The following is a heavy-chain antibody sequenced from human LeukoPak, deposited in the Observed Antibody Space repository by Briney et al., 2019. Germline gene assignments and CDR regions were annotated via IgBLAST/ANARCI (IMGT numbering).Heavy chain of an antibody. V-gene: IGHV4-39*06. Sequence: SETLSLTCTVSDGPISDHPYYWGWFRQPPGKGPEWIGTIQYTGTVYYNPSLESRVTISVDTSRNQFPLKLISVTAADTAVYFCAKVTKYDNSRNNYYMDVWGKGTTVTVSS. CDR2: IQYTGTV. CDR3: AKVTKYDNSRNNYYMDV. J-gene: IGHJ6*03. D-gene: IGHD3-22*01. CDR1: DGPISDHPYY.